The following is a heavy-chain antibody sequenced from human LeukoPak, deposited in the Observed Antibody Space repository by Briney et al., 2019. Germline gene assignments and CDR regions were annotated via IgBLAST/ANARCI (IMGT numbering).Heavy chain of an antibody. J-gene: IGHJ4*02. D-gene: IGHD6-13*01. CDR1: GGSISSGDYY. V-gene: IGHV4-30-4*08. Sequence: SETLSLTCTVFGGSISSGDYYWSWIRQPPGKGLEWIGYIYYSGSTYYNPSLKSRVTISVDTSKNQFSLKLSSVTAADTAVYYCARGRAGIAAAGYAVWGQGTLVTVSS. CDR2: IYYSGST. CDR3: ARGRAGIAAAGYAV.